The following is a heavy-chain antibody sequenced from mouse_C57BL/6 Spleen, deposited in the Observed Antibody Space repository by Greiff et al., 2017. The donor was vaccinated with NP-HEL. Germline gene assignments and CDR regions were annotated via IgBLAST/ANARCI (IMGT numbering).Heavy chain of an antibody. CDR1: GFTFSDYY. J-gene: IGHJ3*01. CDR2: INYDGSST. Sequence: EVKLVESEGGLVQPGSSMKLSCTASGFTFSDYYMAWVRQVPEKGLEWVANINYDGSSTYYLDSLKSRFIISRDNAKNILYLQMSSLKSEDTATYYCAREDSSVPFAYWGQGTLVTVSA. D-gene: IGHD3-2*02. CDR3: AREDSSVPFAY. V-gene: IGHV5-16*01.